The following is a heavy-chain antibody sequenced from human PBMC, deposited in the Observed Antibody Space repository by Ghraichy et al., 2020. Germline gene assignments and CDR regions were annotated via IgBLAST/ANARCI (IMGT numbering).Heavy chain of an antibody. J-gene: IGHJ6*02. Sequence: GGSRRLSCAASGFTFSSYAMSWVRQAPGKGLEWVSAISGSGGSTYYADSVKGRFTISRDNSKNTLYLQMNSLRAEDTAVYYCARGGAAVYYYYGMDVWGQGTTVTVSS. V-gene: IGHV3-23*01. D-gene: IGHD2-15*01. CDR2: ISGSGGST. CDR3: ARGGAAVYYYYGMDV. CDR1: GFTFSSYA.